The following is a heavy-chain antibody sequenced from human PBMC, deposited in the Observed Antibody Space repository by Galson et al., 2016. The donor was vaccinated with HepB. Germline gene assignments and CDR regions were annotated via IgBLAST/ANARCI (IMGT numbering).Heavy chain of an antibody. J-gene: IGHJ4*02. Sequence: SLRLSCAASGFTFSSYAMGWPRRAPGKGLECVTTISTAGGYAYHADSVKGRLTISRDNSKQTLYLQINSLRAEDTAIYYCAKRSPYYFDYWGQGTQVTVSS. CDR2: ISTAGGYA. V-gene: IGHV3-23*01. CDR3: AKRSPYYFDY. D-gene: IGHD3-10*01. CDR1: GFTFSSYA.